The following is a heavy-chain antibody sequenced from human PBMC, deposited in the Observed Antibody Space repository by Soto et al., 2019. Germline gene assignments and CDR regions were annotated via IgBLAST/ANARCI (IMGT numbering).Heavy chain of an antibody. CDR2: IVVGSGNT. CDR3: AAGLYGDYVVWHDY. V-gene: IGHV1-58*01. CDR1: GFTFTSSA. J-gene: IGHJ4*02. Sequence: VASVKVSCKASGFTFTSSAVQWVRQARGQRLEWIGWIVVGSGNTNYAQKFQERVTITRDMSTSTAYMELSSLRSEDAAVYYCAAGLYGDYVVWHDYWGQGTLVTVSS. D-gene: IGHD4-17*01.